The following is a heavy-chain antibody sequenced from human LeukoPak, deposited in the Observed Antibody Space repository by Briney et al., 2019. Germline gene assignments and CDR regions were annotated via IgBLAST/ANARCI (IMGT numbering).Heavy chain of an antibody. CDR2: INPNSGGT. CDR1: GYTFTGYY. Sequence: GVSVKVSCKASGYTFTGYYMHWVRQAPGQGLEWMGWINPNSGGTNYAQKFQGRVTMTRDTSISTAYMELSRLRSDDTAVYYCARGVAGSYYYYMDVWGKGTTVTISS. CDR3: ARGVAGSYYYYMDV. J-gene: IGHJ6*03. D-gene: IGHD6-19*01. V-gene: IGHV1-2*02.